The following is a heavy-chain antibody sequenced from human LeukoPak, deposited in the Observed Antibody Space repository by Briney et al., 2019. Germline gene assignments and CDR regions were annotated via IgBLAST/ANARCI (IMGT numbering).Heavy chain of an antibody. CDR3: AREGVRN. CDR1: GISFSTYA. J-gene: IGHJ4*02. V-gene: IGHV1-69*13. Sequence: SVKVSCKASGISFSTYAISWVRQAPGQGLEWVGGITPIFDIAFYGQKFQSRVTITADESTDTAYMELSRLRSDDTAVYYCAREGVRNWGQGTLVTVSS. CDR2: ITPIFDIA. D-gene: IGHD3-16*01.